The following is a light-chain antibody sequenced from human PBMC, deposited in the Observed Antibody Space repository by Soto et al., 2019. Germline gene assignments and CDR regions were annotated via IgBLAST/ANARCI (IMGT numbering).Light chain of an antibody. J-gene: IGLJ2*01. Sequence: QCALTQPASVSGSPGQSITISCTGTSSDVGGYNYVSWYQQHPGKAPKLMIYGVTNRPSGVSNRFSGSKSGNTASLTISGLQAEDEADYYCSSYTSSTTLSVVFGGGTKVTVL. CDR2: GVT. CDR3: SSYTSSTTLSVV. V-gene: IGLV2-14*01. CDR1: SSDVGGYNY.